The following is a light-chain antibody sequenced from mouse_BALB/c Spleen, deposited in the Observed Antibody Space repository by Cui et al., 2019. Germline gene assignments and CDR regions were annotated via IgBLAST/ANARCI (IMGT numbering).Light chain of an antibody. J-gene: IGKJ4*01. CDR3: QQWSGYPFT. CDR2: RTS. V-gene: IGKV4-58*01. Sequence: ENVFRQSSAIISASLGQKPTMTLSASSCVSSSYLHWYQQKSGASPKPLIHRTSNLASGVPARFSGSGSGTSYSLTISSVEAEDDATYYCQQWSGYPFTFGSGTKLEIK. CDR1: SCVSSSY.